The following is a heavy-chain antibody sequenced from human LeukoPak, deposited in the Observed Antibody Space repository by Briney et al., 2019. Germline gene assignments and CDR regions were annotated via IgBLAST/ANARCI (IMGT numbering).Heavy chain of an antibody. J-gene: IGHJ4*02. D-gene: IGHD3-10*01. Sequence: SETLSLTCTVSGGSISSYYWSWIRQPPGKGLEWIGYTYYSGSTNYNPSFKSRVTISVDTSKNQSSLKLGSVTAADTAVYYCARSVRGSGSPTEFDYWGQGTLVTVSS. CDR3: ARSVRGSGSPTEFDY. CDR2: TYYSGST. CDR1: GGSISSYY. V-gene: IGHV4-59*01.